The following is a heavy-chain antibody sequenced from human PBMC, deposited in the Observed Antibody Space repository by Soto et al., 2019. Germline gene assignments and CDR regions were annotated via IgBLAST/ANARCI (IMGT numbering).Heavy chain of an antibody. Sequence: PGGSLRLSCAASGFTFSDYYMSWIRQAPGKGLEWVSYISSSSSYTNYADSVKGRFTISRDNAKNSLYLQMNSLRAEDTAVYYCARVRAAADLLFDYWGQGTLVTVSS. CDR1: GFTFSDYY. CDR3: ARVRAAADLLFDY. J-gene: IGHJ4*02. V-gene: IGHV3-11*06. CDR2: ISSSSSYT. D-gene: IGHD6-13*01.